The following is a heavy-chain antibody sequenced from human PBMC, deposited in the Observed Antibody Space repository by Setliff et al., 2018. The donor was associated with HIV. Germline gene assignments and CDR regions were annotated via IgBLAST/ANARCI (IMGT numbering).Heavy chain of an antibody. V-gene: IGHV4-39*02. D-gene: IGHD3-22*01. CDR2: IYYSGSA. J-gene: IGHJ4*02. CDR1: GGSISNSRYY. CDR3: AREDSSYHYFDS. Sequence: KASETLSLTCTVSGGSISNSRYYWSWIRQPPGKGLEWIGSIYYSGSANYNPSLTSPVTISVDTSKNQFSLKLRSVTAADTAVYWCAREDSSYHYFDSWGQGMLVTVSS.